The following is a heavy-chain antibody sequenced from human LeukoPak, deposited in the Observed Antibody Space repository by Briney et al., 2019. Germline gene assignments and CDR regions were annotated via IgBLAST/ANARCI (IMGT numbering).Heavy chain of an antibody. J-gene: IGHJ4*02. CDR1: GFTFSSSS. V-gene: IGHV3-23*01. CDR3: AKAKSGSYSPFDY. Sequence: PGGSLRLSCAASGFTFSSSSMSWVRQAPGKGLEWVSVITDNGGSTYYADSVKGRFSISRDNSWNTLYLQMNSLRAEDTAVYYCAKAKSGSYSPFDYWGQGTLVTVSS. CDR2: ITDNGGST. D-gene: IGHD1-26*01.